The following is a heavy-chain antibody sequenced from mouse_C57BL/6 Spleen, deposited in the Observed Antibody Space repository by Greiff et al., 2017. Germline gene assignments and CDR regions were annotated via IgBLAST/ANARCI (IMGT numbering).Heavy chain of an antibody. V-gene: IGHV1-61*01. Sequence: QVQLQQPGAELVRPGSSVKLSCKASGYTFTSYWMDWVKQRPGQGLEWIGNIYPSDSETHYNQKFKDKATLTVDKSSSTAYMQLSSLTSEDSAVYYCARRHYYGSRFDYWGQGTTLTVSS. D-gene: IGHD1-1*01. J-gene: IGHJ2*01. CDR1: GYTFTSYW. CDR3: ARRHYYGSRFDY. CDR2: IYPSDSET.